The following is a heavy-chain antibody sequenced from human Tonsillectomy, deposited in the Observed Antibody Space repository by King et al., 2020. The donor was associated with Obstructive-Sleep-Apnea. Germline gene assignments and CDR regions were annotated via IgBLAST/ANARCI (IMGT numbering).Heavy chain of an antibody. CDR3: ARGRTQFDY. CDR1: RYSISSGYD. Sequence: QLQESGPGLVKSSETLSLTCTVSRYSISSGYDWGWIRQPPGKGLEWIGNIYHSGNTHYNPSLKSRVTISVDTSKNQFSLKLNSVTAADTAVYYCARGRTQFDYWGQGTLVTVSS. D-gene: IGHD3/OR15-3a*01. CDR2: IYHSGNT. J-gene: IGHJ4*02. V-gene: IGHV4-38-2*02.